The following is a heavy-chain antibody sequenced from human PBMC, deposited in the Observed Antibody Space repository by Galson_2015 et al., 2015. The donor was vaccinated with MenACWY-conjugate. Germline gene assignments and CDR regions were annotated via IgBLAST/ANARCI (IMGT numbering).Heavy chain of an antibody. CDR3: ARDRGGPVAGESGPANH. V-gene: IGHV3-11*05. CDR2: ISTTSGFS. CDR1: GFTFSDYY. Sequence: SLRLSCAASGFTFSDYYMNWVRQAPGKGLEWLSYISTTSGFSSYAASVKGRFTISRDDAKNSLYLQMNSLRAEDTAVYYCARDRGGPVAGESGPANHWGQGALVPVSS. D-gene: IGHD6-19*01. J-gene: IGHJ5*02.